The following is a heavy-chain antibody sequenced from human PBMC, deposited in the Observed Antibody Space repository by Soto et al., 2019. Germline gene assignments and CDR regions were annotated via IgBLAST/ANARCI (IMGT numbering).Heavy chain of an antibody. J-gene: IGHJ1*01. CDR1: GFTFGDYA. CDR3: TRAYYYDTSGPKPPFVY. CDR2: IRSKAYGETT. V-gene: IGHV3-49*03. Sequence: GGSLRLSCTGSGFTFGDYAMSWFRQSPGKGLEWVGSIRSKAYGETTEYAASVKGRFTISRDDSTSIAYLQMNSLKTEDTAVYYCTRAYYYDTSGPKPPFVYWGQGTLVTVSS. D-gene: IGHD3-22*01.